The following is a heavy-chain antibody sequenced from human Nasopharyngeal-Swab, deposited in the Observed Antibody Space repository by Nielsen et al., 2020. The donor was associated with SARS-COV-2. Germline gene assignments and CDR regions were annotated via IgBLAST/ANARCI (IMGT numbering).Heavy chain of an antibody. CDR2: INHSGST. D-gene: IGHD2-15*01. V-gene: IGHV4-34*01. J-gene: IGHJ4*02. CDR1: GASFSGYY. Sequence: SDTLSLTCAVYGASFSGYYWSWTRQPPGKGLDWFGEINHSGSTNYNPSLKSRVTISVDTSKNQFSLKLSSVTAADTAVYYCARAGESHVVVVAATTPSFDYWGQGTLVTVSS. CDR3: ARAGESHVVVVAATTPSFDY.